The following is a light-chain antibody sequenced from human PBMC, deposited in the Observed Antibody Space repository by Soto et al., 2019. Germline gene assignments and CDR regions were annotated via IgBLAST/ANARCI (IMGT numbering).Light chain of an antibody. J-gene: IGLJ3*02. Sequence: QSVPTQSPSASGTPGQRVTISCSGSSSNIGSFYVYWYQQLPGSAPKLLIYRNSQRPSGVPDRFSGSKSGTSASLAISGLRSEDEADYYCAAWDDSLRVMFGGGTQLTVL. V-gene: IGLV1-47*01. CDR3: AAWDDSLRVM. CDR2: RNS. CDR1: SSNIGSFY.